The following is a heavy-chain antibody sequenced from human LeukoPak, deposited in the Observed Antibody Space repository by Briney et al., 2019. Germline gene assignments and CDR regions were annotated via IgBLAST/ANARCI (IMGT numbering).Heavy chain of an antibody. CDR3: AKGPNGSGSCGDY. CDR2: ISYDGSNK. J-gene: IGHJ4*02. CDR1: GFTFSSYG. V-gene: IGHV3-30*18. Sequence: GGSLRLSCAASGFTFSSYGMHWVRQAPGKGLEWVAVISYDGSNKYYADSVKGRFTISRDNSKNTLYLQMNSLRAEDTAVYYCAKGPNGSGSCGDYWGQGTLVTVSS. D-gene: IGHD3-10*01.